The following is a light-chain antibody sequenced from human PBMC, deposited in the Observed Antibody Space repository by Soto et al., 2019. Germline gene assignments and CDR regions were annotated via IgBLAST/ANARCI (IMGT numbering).Light chain of an antibody. V-gene: IGLV2-14*01. CDR3: SSYTSTSFVV. CDR2: EVS. J-gene: IGLJ2*01. CDR1: SSDVGGYNY. Sequence: QSVLTQPASVSGSPGQSITISCTGTSSDVGGYNYVSWYQHHPGKVPKLMIYEVSNRPSGVSNRFSGSKSGNTASLTISGLQAEDEADYYCSSYTSTSFVVFGGGTKVTVL.